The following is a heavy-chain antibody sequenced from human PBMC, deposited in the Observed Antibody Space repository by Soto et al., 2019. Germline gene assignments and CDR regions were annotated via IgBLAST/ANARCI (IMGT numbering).Heavy chain of an antibody. Sequence: SETLSLTCAVYGGSFSGYYWSWIRQPPGKGLEWIGEINHSGSTNYNPSLKSRVTISVDTSKNQFSLKLSSVTAADTAVYYCARAKRVLFRGVIDYWGQGTLVTVSS. CDR2: INHSGST. CDR1: GGSFSGYY. V-gene: IGHV4-34*01. CDR3: ARAKRVLFRGVIDY. J-gene: IGHJ4*02. D-gene: IGHD3-10*01.